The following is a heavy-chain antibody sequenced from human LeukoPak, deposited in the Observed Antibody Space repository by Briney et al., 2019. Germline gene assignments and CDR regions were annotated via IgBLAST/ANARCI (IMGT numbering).Heavy chain of an antibody. CDR1: GGSITY. CDR2: IYYSGTT. V-gene: IGHV4-39*01. CDR3: ARAYYDILTGYYPFDY. Sequence: SETLSLTCTVSGGSITYGGWIRQPPGKGLEWIGSIYYSGTTYYNPSLKSRVTISVDTSKNQFSLKLSSVTAADTAVYYCARAYYDILTGYYPFDYWGQGTLVTVSS. D-gene: IGHD3-9*01. J-gene: IGHJ4*02.